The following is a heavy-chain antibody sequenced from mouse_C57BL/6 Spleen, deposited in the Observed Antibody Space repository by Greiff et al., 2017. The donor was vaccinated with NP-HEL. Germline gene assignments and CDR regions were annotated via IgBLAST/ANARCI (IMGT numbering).Heavy chain of an antibody. J-gene: IGHJ4*01. CDR3: RLRRRDYYAMDY. V-gene: IGHV1-15*01. CDR1: GYTFTDYE. CDR2: IDPETGGT. D-gene: IGHD2-4*01. Sequence: QVQLQQSGAELVRPGASVTLSCKASGYTFTDYEMHWVKQTPVHGLEWIGAIDPETGGTAYNQKFKGKAILTADKSSSTAYMELRSLTSEDSAVYCCRLRRRDYYAMDYWGQGTSVTVSS.